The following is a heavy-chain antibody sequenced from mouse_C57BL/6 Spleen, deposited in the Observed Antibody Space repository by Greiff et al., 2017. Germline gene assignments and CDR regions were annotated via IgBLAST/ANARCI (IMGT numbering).Heavy chain of an antibody. V-gene: IGHV1-54*01. J-gene: IGHJ2*01. D-gene: IGHD1-1*01. CDR1: GYAFTNYL. CDR3: ARSPTTVVAPFDY. Sequence: VQLQQSGAELVRPGTSVKVSCKASGYAFTNYLIEWVKQRPGQGLEWIGVINPGSGGTNYNEKFKGKATLTADKSSSTAYMQLSSLTSEYSAVYFCARSPTTVVAPFDYWGQGTTLTVSS. CDR2: INPGSGGT.